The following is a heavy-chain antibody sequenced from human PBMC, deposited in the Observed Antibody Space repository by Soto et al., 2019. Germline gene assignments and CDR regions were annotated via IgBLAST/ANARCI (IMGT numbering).Heavy chain of an antibody. D-gene: IGHD6-19*01. CDR3: TDMRGQWLPRD. J-gene: IGHJ4*02. CDR1: GGFIRGRDYY. CDR2: IYYSGTS. V-gene: IGHV4-39*01. Sequence: SETRSLTCTVCGGFIRGRDYYWGWNRQHPGKGLEWIGNIYYSGTSYSYPSRKGRVPMSVDSSKNQFSMRLRSLPAAFTVVYYCTDMRGQWLPRDWGRGIMVTVSS.